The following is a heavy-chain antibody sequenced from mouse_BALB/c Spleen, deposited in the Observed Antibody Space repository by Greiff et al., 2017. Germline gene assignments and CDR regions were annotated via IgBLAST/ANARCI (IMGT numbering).Heavy chain of an antibody. CDR3: ARNWDSWYFDV. V-gene: IGHV14-3*02. CDR2: IDPANGNT. D-gene: IGHD4-1*01. J-gene: IGHJ1*01. CDR1: GFNIKDTY. Sequence: VQLQQSGAELVKPGASVKLSCTASGFNIKDTYMHWVKQRPEPGLEWIGRIDPANGNTKYDPKFQGKATITADTSSNTAYLQLSSLTSEDTAVYYCARNWDSWYFDVWGAGTTVTVSS.